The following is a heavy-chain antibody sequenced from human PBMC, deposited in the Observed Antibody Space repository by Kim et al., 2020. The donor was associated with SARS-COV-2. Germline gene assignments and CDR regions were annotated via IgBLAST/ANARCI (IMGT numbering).Heavy chain of an antibody. Sequence: ASVKVSCKASGYTFTGYYMHWVRQAPGQGLEWMGWINPNSGGTNYAQKFQGRVTMNRDTSISTAYMELSRLRSDDTAVYYCARDVRRGYYDSGGHVDYWGRGTLLSVSS. CDR2: INPNSGGT. CDR1: GYTFTGYY. D-gene: IGHD3-22*01. CDR3: ARDVRRGYYDSGGHVDY. V-gene: IGHV1-2*02. J-gene: IGHJ4*02.